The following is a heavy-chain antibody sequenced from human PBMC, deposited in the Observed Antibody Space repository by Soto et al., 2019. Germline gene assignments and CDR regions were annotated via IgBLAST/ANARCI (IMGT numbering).Heavy chain of an antibody. D-gene: IGHD6-13*01. J-gene: IGHJ4*01. CDR2: IVVGSGNT. V-gene: IGHV1-58*01. CDR3: AAFGSPAAGNFDY. CDR1: GFTFTSSA. Sequence: SVKVSCKASGFTFTSSAVQWVRQARGQRLEWIGWIVVGSGNTNYAQKFQERVTITRDMSTSTAYMELSSLRSEDTAVYYCAAFGSPAAGNFDYWGHRTLVTVST.